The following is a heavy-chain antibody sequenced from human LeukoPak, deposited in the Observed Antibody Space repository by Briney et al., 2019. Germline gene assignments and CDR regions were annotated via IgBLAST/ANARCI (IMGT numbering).Heavy chain of an antibody. CDR2: IYYSGST. Sequence: SETLSLTCTVSGGSISSYYWSWIRQPPGKGLEWIGYIYYSGSTNYNPSLKSRVTISIDTSKNQFSLKLSSVTAADTAVYYCARGDSSGYYYGYYYIDVWGKGTTVTVS. D-gene: IGHD3-22*01. CDR1: GGSISSYY. CDR3: ARGDSSGYYYGYYYIDV. J-gene: IGHJ6*03. V-gene: IGHV4-59*01.